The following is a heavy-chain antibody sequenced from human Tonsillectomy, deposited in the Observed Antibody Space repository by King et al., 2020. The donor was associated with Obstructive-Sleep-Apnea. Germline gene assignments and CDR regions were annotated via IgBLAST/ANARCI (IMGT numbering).Heavy chain of an antibody. D-gene: IGHD6-13*01. V-gene: IGHV3-23*01. CDR1: EFTFRNYA. Sequence: VQLQESGGGLVQPGGSLRISCAASEFTFRNYAMNLCRQAPGVGLEWFSYLSGSGSTTNYADSVKGPFTISSDNSKNTMYLQMKSLTADDTAIYYCAKGGNSWGHFDYWGQGTLVTVSS. CDR2: LSGSGSTT. J-gene: IGHJ4*02. CDR3: AKGGNSWGHFDY.